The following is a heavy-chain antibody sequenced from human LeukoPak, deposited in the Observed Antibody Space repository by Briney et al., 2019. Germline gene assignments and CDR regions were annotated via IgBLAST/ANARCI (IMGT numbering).Heavy chain of an antibody. CDR1: GYTFTSYD. Sequence: ASVKVSCKASGYTFTSYDINWVRQATGQGLEWMGWMNPNSGNTGYAQKFQGRVTITRNTSISTAYMGLSSLRSEDTAVYYCARVGYSYGSYYFDYWGQGTLVTVSS. D-gene: IGHD5-18*01. CDR2: MNPNSGNT. CDR3: ARVGYSYGSYYFDY. J-gene: IGHJ4*02. V-gene: IGHV1-8*03.